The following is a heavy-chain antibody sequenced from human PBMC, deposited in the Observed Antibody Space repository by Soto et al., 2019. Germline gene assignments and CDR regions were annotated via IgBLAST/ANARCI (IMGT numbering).Heavy chain of an antibody. V-gene: IGHV3-48*01. CDR1: GFTFSTYN. Sequence: PWGSLRLSCAASGFTFSTYNMVWVRQAPGKGLEWLSYITTASTPIYYADSVKGRFTISRDNAKNSLYLQMNSLRAEDTAVYYCAKDAYSGSYYWFGPWGPGTLVTVSS. CDR2: ITTASTPI. CDR3: AKDAYSGSYYWFGP. D-gene: IGHD1-26*01. J-gene: IGHJ5*02.